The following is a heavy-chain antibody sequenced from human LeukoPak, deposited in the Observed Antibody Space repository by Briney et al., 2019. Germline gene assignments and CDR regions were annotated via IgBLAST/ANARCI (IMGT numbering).Heavy chain of an antibody. CDR3: ANGGIAVAGPDNWFDP. V-gene: IGHV1-2*02. CDR1: GYTFTGYY. CDR2: INPNSGGT. J-gene: IGHJ5*02. D-gene: IGHD6-19*01. Sequence: GASVKVSCKASGYTFTGYYMHWVRQAPGQGLEWMGWINPNSGGTNYAQKFQGRVTMTRDTSISTAYMELSRLRSDDTAVYYCANGGIAVAGPDNWFDPWGQGTLVTVSS.